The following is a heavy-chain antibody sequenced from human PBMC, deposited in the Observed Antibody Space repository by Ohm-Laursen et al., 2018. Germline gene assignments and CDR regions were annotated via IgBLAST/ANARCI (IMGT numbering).Heavy chain of an antibody. CDR2: INPSGGST. D-gene: IGHD1/OR15-1a*01. V-gene: IGHV1-46*01. CDR3: ARGSAGGNIYAEYFQH. CDR1: GYTFTSYY. Sequence: GASVKVSCKASGYTFTSYYMHWVRQAPGQGLEWMGIINPSGGSTSYAQKFQGRVTMTRDTSTSTVYMELSSLRSEDTAVYYCARGSAGGNIYAEYFQHWGQGTLVTVSS. J-gene: IGHJ1*01.